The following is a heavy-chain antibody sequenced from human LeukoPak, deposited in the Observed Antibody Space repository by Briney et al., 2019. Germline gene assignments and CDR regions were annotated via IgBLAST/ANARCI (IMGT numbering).Heavy chain of an antibody. V-gene: IGHV4-59*11. J-gene: IGHJ6*02. D-gene: IGHD1-1*01. CDR2: MYYSGST. CDR1: GGSISSHY. CDR3: TRAVNVEYTGMDV. Sequence: PSETLSLTCTVSGGSISSHYWSWIRRPPGKGLEWIGYMYYSGSTNYNPSLKSRVTISVDTSKNRFSLRLSSVTAADMAVYYCTRAVNVEYTGMDVWGQGTTVTVSS.